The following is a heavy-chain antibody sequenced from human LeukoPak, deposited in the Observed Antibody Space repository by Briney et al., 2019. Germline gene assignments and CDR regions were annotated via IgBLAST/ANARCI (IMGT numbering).Heavy chain of an antibody. Sequence: SETLSLTCAVSGGSFSGYYWTWTRQPPGKGLEWIGEINHSGSANYNPSLKSRVTISLDMSENQFSLKLTSVTAADTAVYYCARGQGTVTTHWGQGTLVTVSS. CDR1: GGSFSGYY. J-gene: IGHJ4*02. V-gene: IGHV4-34*01. D-gene: IGHD4-17*01. CDR3: ARGQGTVTTH. CDR2: INHSGSA.